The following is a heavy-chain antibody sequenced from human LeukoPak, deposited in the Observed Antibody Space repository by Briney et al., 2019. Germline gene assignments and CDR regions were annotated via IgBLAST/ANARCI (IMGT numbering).Heavy chain of an antibody. Sequence: GASVKVSCKASGYTFTSYAMHWVRQAPGQRLEWMGWINAGNGNTKYSQKFQGRVTITRDTSASTAYMELSSLRSEDTAVYYCARDGPGSRYTNSFDYWGQGTLVTVSS. J-gene: IGHJ4*02. D-gene: IGHD6-13*01. CDR2: INAGNGNT. V-gene: IGHV1-3*01. CDR3: ARDGPGSRYTNSFDY. CDR1: GYTFTSYA.